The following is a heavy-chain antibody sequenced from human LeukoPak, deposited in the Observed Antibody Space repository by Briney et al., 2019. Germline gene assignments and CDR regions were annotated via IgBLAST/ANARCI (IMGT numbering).Heavy chain of an antibody. CDR2: IIPIFGTA. CDR3: ARDRMGARYSVFDY. V-gene: IGHV1-69*13. J-gene: IGHJ4*02. CDR1: GGTFNSYA. D-gene: IGHD1-26*01. Sequence: SVKVSCKASGGTFNSYAISWVRQAPGQGLEWMGGIIPIFGTANYAKKFQGRVTITADESTSTAYMELSSLRSEDTAVYYCARDRMGARYSVFDYWGQGTLVTVSS.